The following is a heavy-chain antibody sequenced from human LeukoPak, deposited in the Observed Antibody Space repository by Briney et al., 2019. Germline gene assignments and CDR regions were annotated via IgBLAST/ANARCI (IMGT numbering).Heavy chain of an antibody. V-gene: IGHV5-51*01. CDR2: IYPGDSDT. CDR1: GYSFTSSW. J-gene: IGHJ4*02. D-gene: IGHD6-13*01. CDR3: AIYDLSRSWVFDY. Sequence: GESLKISCKGSGYSFTSSWIGWVRQMPGKGLEWMGIIYPGDSDTRYSPSFQGQVTISVDRSISTAYLQWSSLKASDTAIYYCAIYDLSRSWVFDYWGQGTLVTVSS.